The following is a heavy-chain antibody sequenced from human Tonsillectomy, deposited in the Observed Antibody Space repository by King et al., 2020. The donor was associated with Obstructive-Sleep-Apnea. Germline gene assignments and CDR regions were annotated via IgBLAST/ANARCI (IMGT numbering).Heavy chain of an antibody. D-gene: IGHD3-22*01. CDR2: IISTGDDT. CDR3: VKPCGYVISTEYCDY. Sequence: VQLQESGGDLVQPGGSLRLSCSASGFPFSRFAMFWVRQGPGKGLEYVALIISTGDDTFYADSVKGRFTISRDNSKDTLYLQMTSLRVEDTAVYYCVKPCGYVISTEYCDYWGQGTLVTVSS. V-gene: IGHV3-64D*06. CDR1: GFPFSRFA. J-gene: IGHJ4*02.